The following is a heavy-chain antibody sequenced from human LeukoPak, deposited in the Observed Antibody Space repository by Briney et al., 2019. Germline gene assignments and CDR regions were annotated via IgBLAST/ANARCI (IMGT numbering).Heavy chain of an antibody. CDR1: GFTFSSYS. CDR2: IKQDGSEK. D-gene: IGHD3-10*01. Sequence: GGSLRLSCAASGFTFSSYSMNWVRQAPGKGLEWVANIKQDGSEKYYVDSVKGRFTISRDNAKNSLYLQMNSLRAEDTAVYYCAKVAKYYYGSETYYFFDYWGQGTLVTASS. V-gene: IGHV3-7*01. J-gene: IGHJ4*02. CDR3: AKVAKYYYGSETYYFFDY.